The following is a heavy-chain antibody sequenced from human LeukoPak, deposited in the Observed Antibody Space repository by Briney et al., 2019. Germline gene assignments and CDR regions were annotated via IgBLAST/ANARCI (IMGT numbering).Heavy chain of an antibody. Sequence: HPGGSLRLSCSASGFIFSNYAMHWVRQAPGKGLEYVSTISSNGGTTYYADSVKGRFTISRDNSKNTLYLQMSSLRAEDTAVYYCVKDSSAFGYCSGGGCPYFDYWGQGTLVTVSS. V-gene: IGHV3-64D*09. D-gene: IGHD2-15*01. CDR1: GFIFSNYA. J-gene: IGHJ4*02. CDR3: VKDSSAFGYCSGGGCPYFDY. CDR2: ISSNGGTT.